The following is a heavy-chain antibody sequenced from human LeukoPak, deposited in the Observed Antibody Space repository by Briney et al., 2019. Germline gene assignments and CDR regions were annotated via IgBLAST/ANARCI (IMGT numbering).Heavy chain of an antibody. J-gene: IGHJ4*02. CDR2: IIPIFDTP. CDR1: GGIFGSYA. V-gene: IGHV1-69*06. CDR3: AKGSRLREAGSYRF. Sequence: SVKVSCKVSGGIFGSYAINWVRQAPGQRLEWLGRIIPIFDTPNYAQTFQSRVTISADKSTRTVYMELTSLRSEDTALYYCAKGSRLREAGSYRFWGQGTLVTVSS. D-gene: IGHD3-16*02.